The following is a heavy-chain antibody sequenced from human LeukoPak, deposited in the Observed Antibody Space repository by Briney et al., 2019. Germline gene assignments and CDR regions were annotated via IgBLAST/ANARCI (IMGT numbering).Heavy chain of an antibody. CDR3: ARLGRSSWPKRFYYYYMDV. Sequence: PSETLSLTCTVSGGSISSFYWSWIRQPPGKGLEWIGYIHTSGSTNYNPSLKSRVTISVDTSNNQFSLKLSSVTAADTAVYYCARLGRSSWPKRFYYYYMDVWGKGATVTVSS. CDR2: IHTSGST. J-gene: IGHJ6*03. V-gene: IGHV4-4*09. CDR1: GGSISSFY. D-gene: IGHD6-13*01.